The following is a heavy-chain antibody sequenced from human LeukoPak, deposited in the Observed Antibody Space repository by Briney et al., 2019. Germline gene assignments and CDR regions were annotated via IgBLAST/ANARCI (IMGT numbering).Heavy chain of an antibody. V-gene: IGHV1-18*01. J-gene: IGHJ5*02. D-gene: IGHD2-2*02. CDR1: GYTFTSYG. CDR2: ISAYNGNT. Sequence: ASVKVSCKASGYTFTSYGISWVRQAPGQGLEWMGWISAYNGNTNYAQKLQGRVTMTTDTSTSTAYMELRSLRSDDTAVYYCARDLRYCSSTSCYTKGWFDPWGQGTLVTVPS. CDR3: ARDLRYCSSTSCYTKGWFDP.